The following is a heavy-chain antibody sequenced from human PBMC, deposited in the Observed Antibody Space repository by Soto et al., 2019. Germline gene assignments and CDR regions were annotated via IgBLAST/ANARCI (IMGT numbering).Heavy chain of an antibody. V-gene: IGHV4-4*02. CDR2: IYNSGST. Sequence: QVQLQESGPGLVKPSGTLSLTCAVSGGSISSSNWWSWVRQSPGTGLEWIGEIYNSGSTIYNPSLKSRVIISVDKSENQFFLNLSCVTAADTAVYYCARRFREATSGYYYAFDVWGQGTMVTVSS. J-gene: IGHJ3*01. CDR3: ARRFREATSGYYYAFDV. D-gene: IGHD3-22*01. CDR1: GGSISSSNW.